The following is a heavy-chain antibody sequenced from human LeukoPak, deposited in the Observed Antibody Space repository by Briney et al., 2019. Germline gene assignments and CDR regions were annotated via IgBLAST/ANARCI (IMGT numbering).Heavy chain of an antibody. CDR1: GGTFSSYA. CDR2: IIPILGIA. Sequence: SVKVSCKASGGTFSSYAISWVRQAPGQGLEWMGRIIPILGIANYAQKFQGRVTITADKSTSTAYMELSSLRSEDTAVYYCARELGPSGSYSDYWGQGTLVTVSS. CDR3: ARELGPSGSYSDY. D-gene: IGHD1-26*01. J-gene: IGHJ4*02. V-gene: IGHV1-69*04.